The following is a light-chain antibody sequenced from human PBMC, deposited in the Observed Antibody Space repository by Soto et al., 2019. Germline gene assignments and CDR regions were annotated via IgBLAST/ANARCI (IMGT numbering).Light chain of an antibody. CDR2: DAS. CDR1: QSVGSNS. CDR3: QQYGSTPLT. V-gene: IGKV3-20*01. Sequence: EIVLTQSPGTLSLSPGERATLSCRASQSVGSNSLAGYQQRQGQSPRFLISDASSRSTGIPDRFSGSGSGTDFTLTIRRPEPEFFAVYYCQQYGSTPLTFGGGTKVEIK. J-gene: IGKJ4*01.